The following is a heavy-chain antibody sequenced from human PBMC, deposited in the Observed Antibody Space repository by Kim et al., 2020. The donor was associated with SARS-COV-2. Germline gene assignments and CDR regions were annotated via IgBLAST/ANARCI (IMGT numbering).Heavy chain of an antibody. V-gene: IGHV1-3*01. Sequence: ASVKVSCKASGYTFTSYAMHWVRQAPGQRLEWMGWINAGNGNTKYSQKFQGRVTITRDTSASTAYMELSSLRSEDTAVYYCVGEYYDFWSGLGPRFDYWGQGTLVTVSS. CDR2: INAGNGNT. CDR3: VGEYYDFWSGLGPRFDY. D-gene: IGHD3-3*01. CDR1: GYTFTSYA. J-gene: IGHJ4*02.